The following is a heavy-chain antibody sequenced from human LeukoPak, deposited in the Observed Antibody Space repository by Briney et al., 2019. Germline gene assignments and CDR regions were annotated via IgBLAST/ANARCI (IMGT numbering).Heavy chain of an antibody. CDR2: INHSGST. CDR3: ARMDYYVWGSHRYLPPYGMDV. Sequence: SETLSLTCAVYGGSFSGYYWSWIHQPPGKRLEWIGEINHSGSTNYNPSLKSRVTISVDTSNNQSSLKLSSVTAADTAVYYCARMDYYVWGSHRYLPPYGMDVWGQGTTVTVSS. J-gene: IGHJ6*02. CDR1: GGSFSGYY. V-gene: IGHV4-34*01. D-gene: IGHD3-16*02.